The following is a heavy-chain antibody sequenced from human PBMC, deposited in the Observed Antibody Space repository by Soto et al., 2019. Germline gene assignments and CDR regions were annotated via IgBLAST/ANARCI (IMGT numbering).Heavy chain of an antibody. CDR2: ISYDGSNK. CDR3: AKDGPYQVDTAMEYYYYGMDV. D-gene: IGHD5-18*01. Sequence: GGSLRLSCAASGFTFSSYGMHWVRQAPGKGLEWVAVISYDGSNKYYADSVKGRFTISRDNSKNTLYLQMNSLRAEDTAVYYCAKDGPYQVDTAMEYYYYGMDVWGQGTTVTVSS. V-gene: IGHV3-30*18. CDR1: GFTFSSYG. J-gene: IGHJ6*02.